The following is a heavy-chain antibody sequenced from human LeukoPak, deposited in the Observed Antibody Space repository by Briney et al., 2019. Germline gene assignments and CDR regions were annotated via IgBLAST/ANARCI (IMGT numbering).Heavy chain of an antibody. J-gene: IGHJ6*03. CDR2: IYYSGST. V-gene: IGHV4-39*01. D-gene: IGHD6-13*01. Sequence: ASETLSLTCTVSGGSISSSSYYWGWIRQPPGKGLEWIGRIYYSGSTYYNPSLKSRVTISVDTSKNQFSLKLSSVPAADTAVYYCARHASSSWYYYYYMDVWGKGTTVTISS. CDR1: GGSISSSSYY. CDR3: ARHASSSWYYYYYMDV.